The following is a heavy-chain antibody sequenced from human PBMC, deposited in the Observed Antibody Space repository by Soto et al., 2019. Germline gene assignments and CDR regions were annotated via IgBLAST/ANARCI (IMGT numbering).Heavy chain of an antibody. J-gene: IGHJ6*02. D-gene: IGHD2-2*01. CDR3: ARMIWDCTTTSCSDYYYGLDV. Sequence: ASVEVSCKASGYTFTSYDINWVRQATGEGLEWMGWVTPNSGNTGYAQKFQGRVTMTRSTSMSTAYMELSSLKSEDTAVYYCARMIWDCTTTSCSDYYYGLDVWGQGTTVTVSS. CDR1: GYTFTSYD. V-gene: IGHV1-8*01. CDR2: VTPNSGNT.